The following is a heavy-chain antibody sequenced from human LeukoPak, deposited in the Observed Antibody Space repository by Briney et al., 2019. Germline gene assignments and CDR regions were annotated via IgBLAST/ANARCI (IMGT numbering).Heavy chain of an antibody. V-gene: IGHV3-7*03. CDR3: ARDHWRRLDY. CDR1: GFTFSRHW. D-gene: IGHD3-3*01. J-gene: IGHJ4*02. CDR2: IKQDGSAK. Sequence: GGSLRLSCAASGFTFSRHWMYWVRQAPGKGLEWVANIKQDGSAKPYVDSVKGRFTISRDNAKNSLFLQMNSLRVEDTAVYYCARDHWRRLDYWGQGTLVTVSS.